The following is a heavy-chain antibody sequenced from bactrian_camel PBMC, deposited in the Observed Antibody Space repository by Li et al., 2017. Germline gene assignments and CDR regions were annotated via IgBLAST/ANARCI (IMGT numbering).Heavy chain of an antibody. J-gene: IGHJ6*01. CDR1: GFTFSTHY. CDR3: ALGGSCQVADYGY. V-gene: IGHV3-2*01. D-gene: IGHD6*01. CDR2: IYTGSDIT. Sequence: HVQLVESGGGSVQSGGSLRLSCATSGFTFSTHYMNWVRQAPGKGLEWVSGIYTGSDITYYRDSMKGRFTISRDNAKNTLYLQMNSLKPEDTAMYYCALGGSCQVADYGYWGHGTQVTVS.